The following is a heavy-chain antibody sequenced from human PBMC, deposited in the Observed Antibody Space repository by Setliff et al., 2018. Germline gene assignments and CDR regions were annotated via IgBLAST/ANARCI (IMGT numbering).Heavy chain of an antibody. CDR3: ARGNYGSGSPVYVWFDP. J-gene: IGHJ5*02. V-gene: IGHV3-66*02. CDR2: IYTGGST. D-gene: IGHD3-10*01. CDR1: GFTVSSSY. Sequence: GGSLRLSCAASGFTVSSSYMTWVRQAPGKGLEWVSVIYTGGSTYYADSMKDRFTISGDTSKNTLYLQMNSLRTEDTAVYYCARGNYGSGSPVYVWFDPRGQGTLVTVSS.